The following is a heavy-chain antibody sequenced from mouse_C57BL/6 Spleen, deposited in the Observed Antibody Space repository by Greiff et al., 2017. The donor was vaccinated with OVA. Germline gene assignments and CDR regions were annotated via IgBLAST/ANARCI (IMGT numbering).Heavy chain of an antibody. Sequence: QVQLKQSGAELVRPGTSVKVSCKASGYAFTNYLIEWVKQRPGQGLEWIGVINPGSGGTNYNEKFKGKATLTADKSSSTAYMQLSSLTSEDSAVYFCARLYYDYDGAYWGQGTLVTVSA. CDR3: ARLYYDYDGAY. V-gene: IGHV1-54*01. D-gene: IGHD2-4*01. CDR2: INPGSGGT. J-gene: IGHJ3*01. CDR1: GYAFTNYL.